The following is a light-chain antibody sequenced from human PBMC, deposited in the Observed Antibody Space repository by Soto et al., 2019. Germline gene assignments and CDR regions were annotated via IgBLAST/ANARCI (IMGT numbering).Light chain of an antibody. CDR1: SSDVGGYVY. Sequence: QSALTQPPSASVSPGQSVTISCTGTSSDVGGYVYVSWYQQHPGKAPKLMIYEVTIRPSGVSDRFSGSKSGNTASLTVSGLQAEDEADYYCSSYTGGNPSYVFGTGTKSPS. J-gene: IGLJ1*01. CDR2: EVT. CDR3: SSYTGGNPSYV. V-gene: IGLV2-8*01.